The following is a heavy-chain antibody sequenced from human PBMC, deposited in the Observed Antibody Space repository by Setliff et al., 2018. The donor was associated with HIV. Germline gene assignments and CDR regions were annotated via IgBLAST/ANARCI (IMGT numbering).Heavy chain of an antibody. D-gene: IGHD3-10*01. V-gene: IGHV3-64*04. CDR2: I. CDR1: GFSFSNYA. CDR3: ARDPLPDFRGWCY. Sequence: PGGSLRLSCSASGFSFSNYAMHWVRQAPGKGLEYVSAISGNGGNIKTDGSEKFYVDSVKGRFTISRDNAKNSLYLQMNSLRAEDTAVYYCARDPLPDFRGWCYWGQGTLVTVSS. J-gene: IGHJ4*02.